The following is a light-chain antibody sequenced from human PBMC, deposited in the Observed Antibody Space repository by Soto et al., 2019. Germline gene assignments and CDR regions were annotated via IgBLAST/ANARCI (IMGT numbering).Light chain of an antibody. CDR2: EVS. CDR1: SSDVGGYNY. Sequence: QSALTQPASVSGSPGQSITISCTGTSSDVGGYNYVSWYQQHPGKAPKFMIYEVSNRPSGVSNRFSGSKSGNTASLTISGLQAEYEADYYCSSYTSSSTHWVFGGGTKLTVL. CDR3: SSYTSSSTHWV. J-gene: IGLJ3*02. V-gene: IGLV2-14*01.